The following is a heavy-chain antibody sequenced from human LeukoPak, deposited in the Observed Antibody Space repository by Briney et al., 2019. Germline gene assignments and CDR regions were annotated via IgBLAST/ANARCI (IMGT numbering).Heavy chain of an antibody. CDR1: GFTFTTYG. J-gene: IGHJ4*02. Sequence: GGSLRLSCAASGFTFTTYGMAWVRQAPGKGLAWVSVISSSADSTYYADSVKGRFTISRDNSRNTLYLQMNNLRAEDTAVYYCAKPLEKYTYGGNFDYWGQGILVTVSS. CDR3: AKPLEKYTYGGNFDY. CDR2: ISSSADST. V-gene: IGHV3-23*01. D-gene: IGHD4-23*01.